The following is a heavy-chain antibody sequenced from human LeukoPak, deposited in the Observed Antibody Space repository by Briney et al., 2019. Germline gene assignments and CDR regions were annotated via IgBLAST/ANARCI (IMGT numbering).Heavy chain of an antibody. CDR2: SYYSGNN. CDR1: GGSLSRYF. CDR3: GRDSASTGYMNAFDI. J-gene: IGHJ3*02. D-gene: IGHD3-22*01. V-gene: IGHV4-59*01. Sequence: SGTLSLTCTDSGGSLSRYFWSWIRQPPGKGLEWVGHSYYSGNNNYSSPLKRRVTISVETSKNQFSLKVRSVTAAETAVYYCGRDSASTGYMNAFDIWGQGTMVTVSS.